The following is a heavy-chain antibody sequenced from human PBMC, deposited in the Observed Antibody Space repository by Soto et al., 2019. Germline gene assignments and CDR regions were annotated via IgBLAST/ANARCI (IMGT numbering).Heavy chain of an antibody. V-gene: IGHV3-23*01. D-gene: IGHD3-3*01. Sequence: PGGSLRLSCAASGFTFSSYAMSWVRQAPGKGLEWVSAISGSGGSTYYADSVKGRFTISRDNSKNTLYLQMNSLRAEDTAVYYCAKGYDFWSGYPLFDPWGQGTLVTVSS. J-gene: IGHJ5*02. CDR2: ISGSGGST. CDR3: AKGYDFWSGYPLFDP. CDR1: GFTFSSYA.